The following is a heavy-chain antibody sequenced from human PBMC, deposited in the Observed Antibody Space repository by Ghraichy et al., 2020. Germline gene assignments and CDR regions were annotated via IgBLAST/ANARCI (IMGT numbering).Heavy chain of an antibody. Sequence: GGSLRLSCAASGFTFSSYSMNWVRQAPGKGLEWVSYISSSSSTIYYADSVKGRFTISRDNAKNSLYLQMNSLRDEDTAVYYCARDFARFGELLYPLYYYYYGMDVWGQGTTVTVSS. CDR3: ARDFARFGELLYPLYYYYYGMDV. D-gene: IGHD3-10*02. CDR1: GFTFSSYS. V-gene: IGHV3-48*02. CDR2: ISSSSSTI. J-gene: IGHJ6*02.